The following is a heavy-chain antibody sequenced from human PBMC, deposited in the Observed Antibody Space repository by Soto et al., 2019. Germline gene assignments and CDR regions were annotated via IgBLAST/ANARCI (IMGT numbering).Heavy chain of an antibody. Sequence: QVQLQESGPGLVKPSQTLSLTCTVSGGSISRGGYYWSWIRQHPGKGLEWIGYIYYSGGTYYNRSLKSRVTISVDTSENQFSLRLSSVTAADTAVYYCARKDSGYADYMDVWGKGTTVTVSS. CDR3: ARKDSGYADYMDV. V-gene: IGHV4-31*03. D-gene: IGHD5-12*01. J-gene: IGHJ6*03. CDR1: GGSISRGGYY. CDR2: IYYSGGT.